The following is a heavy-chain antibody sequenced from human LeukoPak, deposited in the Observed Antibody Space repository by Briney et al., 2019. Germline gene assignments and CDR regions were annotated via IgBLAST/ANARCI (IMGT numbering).Heavy chain of an antibody. CDR2: INNDGSGT. D-gene: IGHD2-15*01. CDR3: VRGGESTWS. J-gene: IGHJ5*02. V-gene: IGHV3-74*01. Sequence: PGGSLRLSCAASGFTFSSYAVSWVRQAPGKGPVWVSRINNDGSGTTYADSVKGRFTISRDDAKNTLYLQMNSLRAEDTAVYYCVRGGESTWSWGQGTLVTVSS. CDR1: GFTFSSYA.